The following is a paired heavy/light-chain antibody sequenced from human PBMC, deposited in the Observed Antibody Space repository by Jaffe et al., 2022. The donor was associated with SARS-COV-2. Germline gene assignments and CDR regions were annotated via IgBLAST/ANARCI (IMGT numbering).Heavy chain of an antibody. D-gene: IGHD3-22*01. J-gene: IGHJ3*02. CDR2: IYYSGST. Sequence: QLQLQESGPGLVKPSETLSLTCTVSGGSISSSSYYWGWIRQPPGKGLEWIGSIYYSGSTYYNPSLKSRVTISVDTSKNQFSLKLSSVTAADTAVYYCARARPYYYDSSGYGRDAFDIWGQGTMVTVSS. V-gene: IGHV4-39*01. CDR3: ARARPYYYDSSGYGRDAFDI. CDR1: GGSISSSSYY.
Light chain of an antibody. CDR1: QGISSY. CDR2: AAS. V-gene: IGKV1-9*01. Sequence: DIQLTQSPSFLSASVGDRVTITCRASQGISSYLAWYQQKPGKAPKLLIYAASTLQSGVPSRFSGSGSGTEFTLTISSLQPEDFATYYCQQLNSFGQGTRLEIK. J-gene: IGKJ5*01. CDR3: QQLNS.